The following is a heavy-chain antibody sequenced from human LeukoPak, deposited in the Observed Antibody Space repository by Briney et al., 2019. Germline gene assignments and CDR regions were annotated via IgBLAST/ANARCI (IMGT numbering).Heavy chain of an antibody. CDR2: ISYDGSNK. Sequence: GGSLRLSCAASGFTFSSYAMHWVRQAPGKGLEWVAVISYDGSNKYYADSVKGRFTISRDNSKNTLYLQMNSLRAEDTAVYYCAREGGATRPYWGQGTLVTVSS. CDR3: AREGGATRPY. CDR1: GFTFSSYA. D-gene: IGHD1-26*01. J-gene: IGHJ4*02. V-gene: IGHV3-30-3*01.